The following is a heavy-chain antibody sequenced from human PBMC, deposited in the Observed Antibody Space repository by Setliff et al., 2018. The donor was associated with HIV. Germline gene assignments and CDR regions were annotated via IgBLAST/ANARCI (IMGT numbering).Heavy chain of an antibody. Sequence: PSETLSLTCTVSGGSIWNYYWSWMRQPPGKGLEWIGYIFYTGTTKYNPSLKSRVSMSVDMSKNQLSLKLKSVTAADTAVYYCARDRPPSTVDMLGAFDRWGQGTKVTVS. V-gene: IGHV4-59*01. CDR2: IFYTGTT. J-gene: IGHJ3*02. CDR1: GGSIWNYY. D-gene: IGHD4-17*01. CDR3: ARDRPPSTVDMLGAFDR.